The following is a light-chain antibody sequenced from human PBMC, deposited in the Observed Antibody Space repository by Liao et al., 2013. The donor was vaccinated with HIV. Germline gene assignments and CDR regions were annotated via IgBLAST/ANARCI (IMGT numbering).Light chain of an antibody. J-gene: IGLJ1*01. Sequence: SYELTQPPSVSVSPGQTARITCSGDALPKQYAYWYQQKPGQAPVLLIYKDSERPSGIPERFSGSTSGNTATVTIARVEAGDEADYYCQVWDSSRDQYVFGGGTKVTVL. CDR1: ALPKQY. CDR2: KDS. CDR3: QVWDSSRDQYV. V-gene: IGLV3-25*02.